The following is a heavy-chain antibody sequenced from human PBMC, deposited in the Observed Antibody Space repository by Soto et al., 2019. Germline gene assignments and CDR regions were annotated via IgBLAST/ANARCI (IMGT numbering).Heavy chain of an antibody. CDR1: GGSVSSGSYY. CDR3: ARAGYDFWSGYSTGYYYGMDV. Sequence: PSETLSLTCTVSGGSVSSGSYYWSWIRQPPGKGLEWIGYIYYSGSTNYNPSLKSRVTISVDTSKNQFSLKLSSVTAADTAVYYCARAGYDFWSGYSTGYYYGMDVWGQGTTVTVSS. D-gene: IGHD3-3*01. V-gene: IGHV4-61*01. CDR2: IYYSGST. J-gene: IGHJ6*02.